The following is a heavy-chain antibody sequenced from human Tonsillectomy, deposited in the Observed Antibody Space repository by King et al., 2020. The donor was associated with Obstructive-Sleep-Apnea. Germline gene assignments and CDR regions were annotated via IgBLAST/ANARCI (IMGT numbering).Heavy chain of an antibody. J-gene: IGHJ6*02. CDR1: GFTFRSYA. V-gene: IGHV3-23*04. CDR2: LSGSDGST. CDR3: AKVSRDGGIVEVPSAKEYYYYYYDLDV. Sequence: VQLVESGGGLVQPGGSLRLSCAVSGFTFRSYAMNWVRQAPGKGLEWVSTLSGSDGSTYYADSVKGRFTISRDNSKNTLYLQMKSLRVEDTAEYYCAKVSRDGGIVEVPSAKEYYYYYYDLDVWGQGTTVTVSS. D-gene: IGHD2-2*01.